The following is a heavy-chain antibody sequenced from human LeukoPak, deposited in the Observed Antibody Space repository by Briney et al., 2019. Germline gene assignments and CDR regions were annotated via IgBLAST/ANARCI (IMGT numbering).Heavy chain of an antibody. V-gene: IGHV4-61*02. D-gene: IGHD5-18*01. CDR3: AMTPGYSYGVDAFDI. J-gene: IGHJ3*02. Sequence: PSQTLSLTCTVSGGSISSGSYYWSWIRQPAGKGLEWIGRIYTSGSTNYNPSLKSRVTISVDTSKNQFSLKLSSVTAADTAVYYCAMTPGYSYGVDAFDIWGQGTMVTVSS. CDR2: IYTSGST. CDR1: GGSISSGSYY.